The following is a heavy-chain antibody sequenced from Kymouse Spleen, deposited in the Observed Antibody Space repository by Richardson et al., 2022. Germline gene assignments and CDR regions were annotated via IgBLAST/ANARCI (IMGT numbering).Heavy chain of an antibody. Sequence: QVQLVESGGGVVQPGRSLRLSCAASGFTFSSYGMHWVRQAPGKGLEWVAVISYDGSNKYYADSVKGRFTISRDNSKNTLYLQMNSLRAEDTAVYYCARHPYSSGWFDYWGQGTLVTVSS. D-gene: IGHD6-19*01. J-gene: IGHJ4*02. CDR1: GFTFSSYG. V-gene: IGHV3-30*18. CDR3: ARHPYSSGWFDY. CDR2: ISYDGSNK.